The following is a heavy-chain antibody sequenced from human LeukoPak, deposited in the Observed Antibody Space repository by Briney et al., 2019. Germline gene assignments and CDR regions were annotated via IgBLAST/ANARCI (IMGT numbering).Heavy chain of an antibody. J-gene: IGHJ4*02. CDR3: ARDKVEGPTLFDY. CDR2: IKQDGSEI. Sequence: PGGSLRLSCATSGFTFSTYWMSWVRQVPGKGLEWLANIKQDGSEIYYVDSVKGRFTISRDNAKNSLFLQMNNLRAEDTAIYYCARDKVEGPTLFDYWGQGTLVTVSS. CDR1: GFTFSTYW. V-gene: IGHV3-7*01. D-gene: IGHD2-15*01.